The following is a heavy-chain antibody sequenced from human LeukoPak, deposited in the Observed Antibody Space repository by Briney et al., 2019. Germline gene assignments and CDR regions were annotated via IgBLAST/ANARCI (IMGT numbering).Heavy chain of an antibody. CDR1: GFTFTTYW. Sequence: GSLRLSCAASGFTFTTYWMSWIRQPPGKGLEWIGEINHSGLTKYNPSLKSRVIMSVDTSKNQFSLRLSSVTAADTAVYYCARVGHPTPRRVLSAVTIPTAGAFDIWGQGTMVTVSS. CDR3: ARVGHPTPRRVLSAVTIPTAGAFDI. J-gene: IGHJ3*02. CDR2: INHSGLT. D-gene: IGHD4-17*01. V-gene: IGHV4-34*01.